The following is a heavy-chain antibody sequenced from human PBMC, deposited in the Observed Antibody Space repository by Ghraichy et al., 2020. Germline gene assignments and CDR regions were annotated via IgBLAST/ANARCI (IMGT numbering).Heavy chain of an antibody. D-gene: IGHD3-10*01. CDR2: ISSSSSYI. J-gene: IGHJ3*02. V-gene: IGHV3-21*01. Sequence: GGSLRLSCAASGFTLSSYTMNWVRQAPGKGLEWVSSISSSSSYISYADSVKGRFTISKDNAENSLYLQMSSLRAKDTAVYYCARERGGAFYYGSGSGIDAFDIWGQGTMVTVSS. CDR1: GFTLSSYT. CDR3: ARERGGAFYYGSGSGIDAFDI.